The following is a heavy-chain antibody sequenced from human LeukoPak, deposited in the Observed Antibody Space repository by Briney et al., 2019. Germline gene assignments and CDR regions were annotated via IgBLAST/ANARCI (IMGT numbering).Heavy chain of an antibody. V-gene: IGHV4-34*01. J-gene: IGHJ6*02. D-gene: IGHD6-13*01. CDR1: GGSFSGYY. CDR2: INHSGST. CDR3: ARVYSTTPAYYYYGMDV. Sequence: PSETLSLTCAVYGGSFSGYYWSWIRQPPGKGLEWIGEINHSGSTNYNPSLKSRVTISVDTSKNQFSLKLSSVTAADAAVYYCARVYSTTPAYYYYGMDVWGQGTTVTVSS.